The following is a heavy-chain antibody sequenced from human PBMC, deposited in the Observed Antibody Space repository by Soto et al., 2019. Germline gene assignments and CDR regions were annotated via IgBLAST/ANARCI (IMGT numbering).Heavy chain of an antibody. CDR3: ARDGYCSSTSCYLADY. D-gene: IGHD2-2*03. Sequence: ASVKVSCKTSGYTFTSYGISWVRQAPGQGLEWMGWISAYNGNTNYAQKLQGRVTMTTDTSTSTAYMELRSLRSDDTAVYYCARDGYCSSTSCYLADYCGQGTLVTVSS. CDR2: ISAYNGNT. V-gene: IGHV1-18*01. CDR1: GYTFTSYG. J-gene: IGHJ4*02.